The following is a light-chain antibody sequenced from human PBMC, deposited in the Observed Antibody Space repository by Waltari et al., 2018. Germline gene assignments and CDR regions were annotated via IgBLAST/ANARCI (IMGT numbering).Light chain of an antibody. J-gene: IGKJ1*01. V-gene: IGKV4-1*01. CDR2: WAS. CDR3: QQYYSTPPWT. CDR1: QDIKTW. Sequence: DIQMTQSPYALSASVGDSVTITCRASQDIKTWLAWYQQKLGQPPKLLIYWASTRESGVPDRFSGSGSGTDFTLTISSLQAEDVAVYYCQQYYSTPPWTFGQGTKVEIK.